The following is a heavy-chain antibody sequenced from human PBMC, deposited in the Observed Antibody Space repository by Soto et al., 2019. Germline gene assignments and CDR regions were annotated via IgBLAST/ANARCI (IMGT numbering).Heavy chain of an antibody. D-gene: IGHD6-13*01. V-gene: IGHV4-31*03. CDR1: GGSISSGGYY. J-gene: IGHJ4*02. CDR2: IYYSGST. Sequence: QVQLQESGPGLVKPSQTLSLTCTVSGGSISSGGYYWSWIRQHPGKGLEWIGYIYYSGSTYYNPTIKSRVTISADTSKNQFSLKLSSVTAADTAVYYCARYIISAAALFDFDYWGQGTLVTVSS. CDR3: ARYIISAAALFDFDY.